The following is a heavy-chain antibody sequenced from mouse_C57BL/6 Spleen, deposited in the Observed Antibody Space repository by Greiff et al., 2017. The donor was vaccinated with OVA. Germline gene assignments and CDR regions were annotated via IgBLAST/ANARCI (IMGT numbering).Heavy chain of an antibody. V-gene: IGHV1-69*01. J-gene: IGHJ4*01. D-gene: IGHD2-1*01. Sequence: QVQLQQPGAELVMPGASVKLSCKASGYTFTSYWMLWVKQRPGQGLEWIGEIDPSDSYTNYNQKFKGKSTLTVDKSSSTAYMQLSSLTSEDSAVYYCARGKVPGSLDLLWSYAMDYWGQGTSVTVSS. CDR2: IDPSDSYT. CDR3: ARGKVPGSLDLLWSYAMDY. CDR1: GYTFTSYW.